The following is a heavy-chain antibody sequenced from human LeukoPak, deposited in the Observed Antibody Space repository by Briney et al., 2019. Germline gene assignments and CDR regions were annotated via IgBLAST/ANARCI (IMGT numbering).Heavy chain of an antibody. CDR3: ARDDARVVVPAACFDY. D-gene: IGHD2-2*01. CDR2: IKQDGSEK. V-gene: IGHV3-7*01. J-gene: IGHJ4*02. Sequence: VQPGGSLRLSCAASGFTFSSYWMSWVRQAPGKGLEWVANIKQDGSEKYYVDSVKGRFTISRDNAKNSLYLQMNSLRAEDTAVYYCARDDARVVVPAACFDYWGQGTLVTVSS. CDR1: GFTFSSYW.